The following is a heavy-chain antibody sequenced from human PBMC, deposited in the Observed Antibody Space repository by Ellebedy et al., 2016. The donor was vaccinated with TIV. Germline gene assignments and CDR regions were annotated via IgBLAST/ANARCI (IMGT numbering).Heavy chain of an antibody. D-gene: IGHD4/OR15-4a*01. Sequence: MPSETLSLTCTVSGGSISSYYWSWIRQPTGKGLQWNGFIFYSGSTNYNPSLKSRVTLSVDTSKNQFSLKLRSVTAADTAVYYCAREGAHGYFQHWGQGTLVTVSA. CDR1: GGSISSYY. CDR3: AREGAHGYFQH. CDR2: IFYSGST. V-gene: IGHV4-59*01. J-gene: IGHJ1*01.